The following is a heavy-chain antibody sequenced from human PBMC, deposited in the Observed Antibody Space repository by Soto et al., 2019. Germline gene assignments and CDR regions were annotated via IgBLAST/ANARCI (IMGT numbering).Heavy chain of an antibody. V-gene: IGHV3-48*04. CDR2: ISSNRDAM. D-gene: IGHD3-10*01. CDR3: GRDDRYGWDM. Sequence: EVQLVESGGGLVQPGGSLRLSCAASGFTFNTFPMHWVRRAPGKGLEWLSDISSNRDAMYYADSVKGRFTISRDNPRKSQSLEMNGQKVAGTAGYYCGRDDRYGWDMWGHGTMVTVSS. CDR1: GFTFNTFP. J-gene: IGHJ3*01.